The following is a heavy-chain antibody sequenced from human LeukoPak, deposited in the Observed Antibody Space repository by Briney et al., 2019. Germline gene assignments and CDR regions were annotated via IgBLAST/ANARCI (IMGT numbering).Heavy chain of an antibody. CDR1: GGTFSSYA. CDR3: AREGYGDYGALDY. V-gene: IGHV1-69*04. J-gene: IGHJ4*02. Sequence: SVKVSCKASGGTFSSYAISWVRQAPGQGLEWMGRIIPILGIANYAQKFQGRVTMTEGTSTDTAYMELSSLRSDDTAVYYCAREGYGDYGALDYWGQGTLVTVSS. D-gene: IGHD4-17*01. CDR2: IIPILGIA.